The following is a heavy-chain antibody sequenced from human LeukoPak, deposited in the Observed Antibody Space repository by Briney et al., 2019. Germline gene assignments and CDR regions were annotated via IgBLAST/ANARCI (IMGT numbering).Heavy chain of an antibody. CDR3: ARSILRYYYNASGYYHYYFDY. Sequence: SETLSLTCTVSGGSFSSSSYYWGWIRQPPGRGLEWIGSIYYRGSNYHNSSLKGRVTMSIDTSKNQFSLRLSSVTAADTAVYYCARSILRYYYNASGYYHYYFDYWGQGVLVTVSS. D-gene: IGHD3-22*01. CDR2: IYYRGSN. CDR1: GGSFSSSSYY. J-gene: IGHJ4*02. V-gene: IGHV4-39*07.